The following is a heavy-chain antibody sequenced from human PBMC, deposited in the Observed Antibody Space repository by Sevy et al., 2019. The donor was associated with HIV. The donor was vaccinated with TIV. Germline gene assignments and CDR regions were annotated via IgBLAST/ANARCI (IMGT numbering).Heavy chain of an antibody. J-gene: IGHJ4*02. D-gene: IGHD3-10*01. Sequence: SETLSLTCTVSGGDISSSSYYWGRIRQPPGKGREWIGSIYYSGSTYYNPTLKSRVTKSVDTSKNQFSLKLSSVTAADTAVYYCARRYNPIGRQTKRLVTDYWGQGTLVTVSS. CDR2: IYYSGST. CDR3: ARRYNPIGRQTKRLVTDY. V-gene: IGHV4-39*01. CDR1: GGDISSSSYY.